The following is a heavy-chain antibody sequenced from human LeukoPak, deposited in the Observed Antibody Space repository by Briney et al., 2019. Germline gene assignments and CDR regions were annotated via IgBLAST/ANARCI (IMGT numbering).Heavy chain of an antibody. V-gene: IGHV3-64D*09. CDR1: GFTFSKSW. J-gene: IGHJ4*02. D-gene: IGHD2-15*01. CDR2: ISSNGGST. Sequence: GGSLRLSCAASGFTFSKSWMNWVRQAPGKGLEYVSAISSNGGSTYYADSVKGRFTISRDNSKNTLYLQMSSLRAEDTAVYYCVKIGYCSGGSCYEGDYWGQGTLVTVSS. CDR3: VKIGYCSGGSCYEGDY.